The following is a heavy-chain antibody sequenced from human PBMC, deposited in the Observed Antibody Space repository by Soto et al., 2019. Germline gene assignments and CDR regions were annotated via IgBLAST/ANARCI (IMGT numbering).Heavy chain of an antibody. CDR3: ARVATILRYRYQYYFDY. CDR2: IHSGGST. J-gene: IGHJ4*02. V-gene: IGHV3-66*01. CDR1: GINVSANY. Sequence: EVQLVESGGGLVLPGGSLRLSCAASGINVSANYMIWVRQAPGKGLEWASFIHSGGSTYYADSVKGRFTISRDNSKNTLYLQMNGLRVEDTAVYYCARVATILRYRYQYYFDYWGQGTLVTVSS. D-gene: IGHD3-3*01.